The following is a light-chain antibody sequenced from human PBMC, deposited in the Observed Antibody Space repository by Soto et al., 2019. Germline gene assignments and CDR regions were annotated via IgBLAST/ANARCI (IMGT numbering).Light chain of an antibody. J-gene: IGKJ4*01. Sequence: DIQMTQSPSTLCASVGNRVTITCRAIQSISSYLAWYQQKPGKAPKLLIYGASSLQSGVPSRFSGSGSGTEFTLTISSLQPDDFASYYCQRYNSYPLTFGGGTKVEI. CDR1: QSISSY. V-gene: IGKV1-5*03. CDR2: GAS. CDR3: QRYNSYPLT.